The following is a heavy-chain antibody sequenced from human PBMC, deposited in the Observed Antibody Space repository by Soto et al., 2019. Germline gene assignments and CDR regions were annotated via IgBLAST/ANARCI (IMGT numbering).Heavy chain of an antibody. V-gene: IGHV4-34*01. Sequence: SETLSLTCAVYGGSFSGYYWSWIRQPPGKGLEWIGEINHSGSTNYNPSLKSRVTISVDTSKNQFSLKLSSVTAADTAVYYCASPVRRGYSYGLDYWGQGTLVPVSS. CDR1: GGSFSGYY. J-gene: IGHJ4*02. CDR2: INHSGST. CDR3: ASPVRRGYSYGLDY. D-gene: IGHD5-18*01.